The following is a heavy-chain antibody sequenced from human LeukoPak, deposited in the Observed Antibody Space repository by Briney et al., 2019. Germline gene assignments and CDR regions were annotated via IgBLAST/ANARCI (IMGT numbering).Heavy chain of an antibody. V-gene: IGHV4-59*08. J-gene: IGHJ3*02. CDR1: GGSINFYY. CDR2: IYYSGST. D-gene: IGHD2-8*01. CDR3: ARHGRANGLDI. Sequence: SETLSFTCTVSGGSINFYYWSWIRQPPGKGLEWIGYIYYSGSTNYNPSLKSRVTISVDTSKNQFSLKLISVTAADTAVYYCARHGRANGLDIWGQGTIVTVSS.